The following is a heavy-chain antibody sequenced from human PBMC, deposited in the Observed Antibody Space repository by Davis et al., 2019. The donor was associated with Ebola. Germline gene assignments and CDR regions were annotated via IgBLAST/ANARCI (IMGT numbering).Heavy chain of an antibody. CDR3: ARDGGPRITMIVVATNWFDP. V-gene: IGHV3-21*01. CDR1: GFTFSSYS. CDR2: ISSSSSYI. Sequence: GESLKISCAASGFTFSSYSMNWVRQAPGKGLEWVSSISSSSSYIYYADSVKGRFTISRDNAKNSLYLQMNSLRAEDTAVYYCARDGGPRITMIVVATNWFDPWGQGTLVTVSS. D-gene: IGHD3-22*01. J-gene: IGHJ5*02.